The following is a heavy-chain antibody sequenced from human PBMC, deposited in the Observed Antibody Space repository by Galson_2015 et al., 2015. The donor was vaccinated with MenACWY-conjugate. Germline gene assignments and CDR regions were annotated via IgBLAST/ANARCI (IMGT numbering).Heavy chain of an antibody. J-gene: IGHJ4*02. CDR2: ISGSGSNT. D-gene: IGHD3-10*01. CDR3: AKDRNYYGSGSQDY. CDR1: GFSFTTYA. V-gene: IGHV3-23*01. Sequence: SLRLSCAASGFSFTTYAMSWVRQAPGKGLEWVSGISGSGSNTYHADSVRGRLTISRDNSRNTLYLQMNSLRAEDTAVYYCAKDRNYYGSGSQDYWGQGTLVTVSS.